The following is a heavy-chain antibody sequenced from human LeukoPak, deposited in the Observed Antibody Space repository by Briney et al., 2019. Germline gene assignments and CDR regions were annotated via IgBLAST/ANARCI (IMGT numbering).Heavy chain of an antibody. Sequence: ASVKVSCKASGYTFTGYYVHWVRQAPGQGPEWMGCINPNSGGTNYAQRFQGWVTMTRDTSISTAYMELSRLRSDDTAVYYCARDYFREGAFDIWGQGTMVTVSS. V-gene: IGHV1-2*04. CDR1: GYTFTGYY. CDR2: INPNSGGT. D-gene: IGHD2/OR15-2a*01. J-gene: IGHJ3*02. CDR3: ARDYFREGAFDI.